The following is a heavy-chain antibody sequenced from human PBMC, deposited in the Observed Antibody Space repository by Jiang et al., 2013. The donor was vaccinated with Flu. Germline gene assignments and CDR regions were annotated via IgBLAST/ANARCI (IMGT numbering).Heavy chain of an antibody. J-gene: IGHJ4*02. CDR2: IYYSGST. CDR1: GGSISSSSYY. Sequence: LLKPSETLSLTCTVSGGSISSSSYYWGWIRQPPGKGLEWIGSIYYSGSTYYNPSLKSRVTISVDTSKNQFSLKLSSVTAADTAVYYCASWRSQVYYDSSGYEHYYFDYWGQGTLVTVSS. V-gene: IGHV4-39*01. D-gene: IGHD3-22*01. CDR3: ASWRSQVYYDSSGYEHYYFDY.